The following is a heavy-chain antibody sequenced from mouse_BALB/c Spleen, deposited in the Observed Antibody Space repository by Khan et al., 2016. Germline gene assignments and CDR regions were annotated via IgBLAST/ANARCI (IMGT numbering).Heavy chain of an antibody. CDR2: LNTYTGDT. J-gene: IGHJ3*01. CDR3: ATWEFAY. CDR1: GYTFTKYG. V-gene: IGHV9-1*02. Sequence: QIQLVQSGPELKKPGETVKISCKASGYTFTKYGRNWVKQAPGKGLKWMVWLNTYTGDTTYADDFKGRFAFSLETSASTAYLQINKPNNEDMATYVCATWEFAYWGQGTLVTVSA. D-gene: IGHD4-1*01.